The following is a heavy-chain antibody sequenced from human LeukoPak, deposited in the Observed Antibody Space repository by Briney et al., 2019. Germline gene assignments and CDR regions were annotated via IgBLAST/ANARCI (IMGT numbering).Heavy chain of an antibody. CDR3: ARPPRAGSGFPPDY. Sequence: PSETLSLTCDVSGGSINDRDWWTWVRQPPGKGLEWLGEIQSSGRTNYNPSLKSRVTFSINKSQNQVFLNLGSVTAEDTAVYYCARPPRAGSGFPPDYWGQGTLVTVSS. CDR1: GGSINDRDW. J-gene: IGHJ4*02. CDR2: IQSSGRT. D-gene: IGHD6-19*01. V-gene: IGHV4-4*02.